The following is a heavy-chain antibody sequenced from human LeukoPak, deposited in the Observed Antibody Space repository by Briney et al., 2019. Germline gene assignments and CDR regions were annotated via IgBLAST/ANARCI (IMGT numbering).Heavy chain of an antibody. CDR1: GYTFTDYY. CDR2: IYPSTGGI. D-gene: IGHD3-10*01. V-gene: IGHV1-2*02. Sequence: GASVKVSCKAYGYTFTDYYVHWVRQAPGQGLEWMGWIYPSTGGIQFAQKFQGRVTMTRDTSITTAYMELRGLRSDDTAVYYCARFDPPYYYGSGSYDAYWGQGTLVTVS. J-gene: IGHJ4*02. CDR3: ARFDPPYYYGSGSYDAY.